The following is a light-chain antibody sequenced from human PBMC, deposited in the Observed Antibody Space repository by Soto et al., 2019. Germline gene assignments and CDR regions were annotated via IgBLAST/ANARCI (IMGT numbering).Light chain of an antibody. J-gene: IGLJ1*01. CDR2: EVT. CDR1: SSDVGGYNY. Sequence: QSDLPQPPSASGSPGQSVTISCTGTSSDVGGYNYVSWYQQHPGKAPKVMIYEVTERPSGVPDRFSGSKSGNTASLTVSGLQAEDEADYYCSSFAGSNAPYGFGTGTKLTV. V-gene: IGLV2-8*01. CDR3: SSFAGSNAPYG.